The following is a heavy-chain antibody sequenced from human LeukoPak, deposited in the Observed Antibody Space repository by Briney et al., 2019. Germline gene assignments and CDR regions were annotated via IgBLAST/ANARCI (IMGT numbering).Heavy chain of an antibody. CDR2: IYPDDSDT. CDR1: GYSFTTYW. CDR3: ARRLAGIHHDAFDM. V-gene: IGHV5-51*01. J-gene: IGHJ3*02. Sequence: GESLKISCKGSGYSFTTYWIGWVRRMPGKGLELMGIIYPDDSDTRYSPSFQGQVTLSVDKSINTAYLQWNSLKASDTAIYFCARRLAGIHHDAFDMWGQGTMVTVSS.